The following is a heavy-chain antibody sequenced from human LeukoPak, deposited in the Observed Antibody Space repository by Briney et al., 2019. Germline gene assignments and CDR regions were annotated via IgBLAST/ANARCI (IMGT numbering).Heavy chain of an antibody. CDR3: ASNTATVFDY. CDR1: GGSFSGYY. Sequence: SETLSLTCAVYGGSFSGYYWSWIRQPPGKGLEWIGEINHSGSTNYNPSLKSRVTISVDTSKNQFSLKLSSVTAADTAVYYGASNTATVFDYWGQGALVTVSS. D-gene: IGHD2-21*02. J-gene: IGHJ4*02. V-gene: IGHV4-34*01. CDR2: INHSGST.